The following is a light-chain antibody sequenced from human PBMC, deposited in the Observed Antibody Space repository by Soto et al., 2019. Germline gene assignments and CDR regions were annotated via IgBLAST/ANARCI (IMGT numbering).Light chain of an antibody. V-gene: IGKV1-5*01. CDR3: QQYNSYPWT. Sequence: DIQLTQSPSTLSVSVGDRVTITCRASQSISSWLAWYQQKTGKAPKLLIYDASSLESGVPSRFSGSGYGTEFTLTITSLQPDDFATYYCQQYNSYPWTFGQGTKVDIK. CDR2: DAS. CDR1: QSISSW. J-gene: IGKJ1*01.